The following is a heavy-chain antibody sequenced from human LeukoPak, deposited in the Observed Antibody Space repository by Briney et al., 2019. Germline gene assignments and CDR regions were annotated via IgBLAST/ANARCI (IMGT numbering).Heavy chain of an antibody. CDR1: GFTFSSYS. V-gene: IGHV3-21*01. D-gene: IGHD4-17*01. CDR2: ISSSSSYI. CDR3: ARAPGYGDHPNWFDP. J-gene: IGHJ5*02. Sequence: GGSLRLSCAASGFTFSSYSMNWVRQAPGKGLEWVSSISSSSSYIYYADSVKGRFTISRDNAKNSLYLQMNSLRAEDTAVYYCARAPGYGDHPNWFDPWGQGTLVTVSS.